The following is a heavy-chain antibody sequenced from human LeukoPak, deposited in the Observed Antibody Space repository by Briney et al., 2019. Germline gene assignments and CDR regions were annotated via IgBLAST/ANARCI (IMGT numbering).Heavy chain of an antibody. CDR1: SGSISTSNYY. J-gene: IGHJ3*02. CDR2: ISGSGDTT. V-gene: IGHV3-23*01. CDR3: AKCDFWSANDFFDI. Sequence: PSETLSLTCTVSSGSISTSNYYWGWVRQPPGKGLEWVSGISGSGDTTYYADSVKGRFTISRDNSKNTLYLQMNSLRAEDTALYYCAKCDFWSANDFFDIWGQGTMVTVSS. D-gene: IGHD3-3*01.